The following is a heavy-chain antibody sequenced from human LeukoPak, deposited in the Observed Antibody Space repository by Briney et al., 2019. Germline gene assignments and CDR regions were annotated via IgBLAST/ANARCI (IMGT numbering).Heavy chain of an antibody. J-gene: IGHJ4*02. CDR3: TANIAVAGTPFDY. V-gene: IGHV3-73*01. CDR1: GFTFSGSA. CDR2: IRSKANSYAT. Sequence: GGSLRLSCAASGFTFSGSAMHWVRQASGKGLEWVGRIRSKANSYATAYAASVKGRFTLSRDDSKNTAYLQMNSLKTEDTAVYYCTANIAVAGTPFDYWGQGTLVTVSS. D-gene: IGHD6-19*01.